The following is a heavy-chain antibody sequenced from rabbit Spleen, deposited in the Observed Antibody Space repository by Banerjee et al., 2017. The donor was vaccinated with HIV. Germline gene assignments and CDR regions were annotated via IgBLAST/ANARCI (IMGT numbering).Heavy chain of an antibody. Sequence: QLVESGGGLVHPGGSLKLSCKASGFDFGRYYVSWVRQAPGKGLEWIGYIEPIFGNTYYANWVNGRFPISSHNAQNTLYLQLTSLTAADTATYFCARDLAGVIGWNFYLWGQGTLVTVS. V-gene: IGHV1S7*01. D-gene: IGHD4-1*01. CDR2: IEPIFGNT. CDR1: GFDFGRYY. J-gene: IGHJ4*01. CDR3: ARDLAGVIGWNFYL.